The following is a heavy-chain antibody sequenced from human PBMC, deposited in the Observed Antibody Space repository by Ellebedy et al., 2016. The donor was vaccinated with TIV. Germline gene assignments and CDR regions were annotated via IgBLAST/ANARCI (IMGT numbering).Heavy chain of an antibody. CDR1: GGSVTSSNYY. V-gene: IGHV4-61*01. J-gene: IGHJ4*02. Sequence: MPSETLSLTCTVSGGSVTSSNYYWSWIRQPPGKRLEWIGHIYYSGNTNFSPSLKSRVTISVDTSKNQFSLKLNSVTAADTAVYYCARENYDILTGEIDCWGQGTPVTVSS. CDR2: IYYSGNT. D-gene: IGHD3-9*01. CDR3: ARENYDILTGEIDC.